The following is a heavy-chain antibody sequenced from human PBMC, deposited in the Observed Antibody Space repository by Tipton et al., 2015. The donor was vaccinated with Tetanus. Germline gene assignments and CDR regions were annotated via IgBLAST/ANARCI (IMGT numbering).Heavy chain of an antibody. J-gene: IGHJ5*02. CDR2: INPNRGGT. CDR1: GYTFTTYY. V-gene: IGHV1-2*02. CDR3: ARAGLMGWLRFDP. Sequence: QVQLVQSGAEAKKPGASVKGSSTASGYTFTTYYMHWVRQAPGQRLERRGWINPNRGGTKYAQNFQCRVTMTRDTSISTGYMELGSLKSDGTAVYYCARAGLMGWLRFDPWGQGTLVTVSS. D-gene: IGHD3-3*01.